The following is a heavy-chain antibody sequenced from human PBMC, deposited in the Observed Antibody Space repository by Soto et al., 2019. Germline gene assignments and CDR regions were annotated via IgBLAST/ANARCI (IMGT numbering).Heavy chain of an antibody. CDR2: FFYNGNT. J-gene: IGHJ6*02. CDR1: GGSITDDY. V-gene: IGHV4-59*01. CDR3: ERRTNYYYVMDV. Sequence: SETLSLTCSVSGGSITDDYWIWIRQPPGKGLEWIGYFFYNGNTNYNPSLKSRVTISVDTSKNQFSLKMSSVTAADTAVYYCERRTNYYYVMDVWGQGTTVTVSS.